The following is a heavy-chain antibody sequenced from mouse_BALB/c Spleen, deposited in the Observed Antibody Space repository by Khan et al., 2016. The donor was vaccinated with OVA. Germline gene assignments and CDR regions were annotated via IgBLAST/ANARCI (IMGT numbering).Heavy chain of an antibody. J-gene: IGHJ3*01. CDR3: VGDGAYHGNDGWFAY. V-gene: IGHV1-4*01. D-gene: IGHD2-14*01. CDR1: GYTFTSYT. CDR2: INPSNGYT. Sequence: QVQLKQSGAELARPGASVKMSCKASGYTFTSYTIHWIKKRPGQGLEWIGYINPSNGYTNYNQKFKDKATLTTDKSSTTAYLQLSSLTSDDSAVYNCVGDGAYHGNDGWFAYWGQGTLVTVSA.